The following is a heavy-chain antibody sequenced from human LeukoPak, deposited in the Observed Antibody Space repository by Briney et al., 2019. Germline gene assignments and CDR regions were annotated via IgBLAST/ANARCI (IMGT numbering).Heavy chain of an antibody. Sequence: PSETLSLTCTVSGDSISSSSYYWGWIRQPPGKGLEWIGEINHSGSTNYNPSLKSRVTISVDTSKNQFSLKLSSVTAADTAVYYCARLDVYYYYYYMDVWGKGTTVTISS. V-gene: IGHV4-39*07. J-gene: IGHJ6*03. CDR2: INHSGST. CDR3: ARLDVYYYYYYMDV. CDR1: GDSISSSSYY.